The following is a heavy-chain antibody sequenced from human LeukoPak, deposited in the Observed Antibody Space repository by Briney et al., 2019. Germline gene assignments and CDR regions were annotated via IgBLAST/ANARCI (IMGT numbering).Heavy chain of an antibody. Sequence: GRSLRLSCAASGFTFSSYGMHWVRQAPGKGLEWVAVISYDGSNKYYADSVKGRFTISRDNSKNTLYLQMNSLRAEDTAVYYCAKSGGTTSRGGYYWGQGTLVTVSS. V-gene: IGHV3-30*18. CDR1: GFTFSSYG. CDR3: AKSGGTTSRGGYY. D-gene: IGHD1-14*01. CDR2: ISYDGSNK. J-gene: IGHJ4*02.